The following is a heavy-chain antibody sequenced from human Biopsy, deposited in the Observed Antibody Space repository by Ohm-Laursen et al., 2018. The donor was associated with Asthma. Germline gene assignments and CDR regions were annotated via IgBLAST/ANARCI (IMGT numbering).Heavy chain of an antibody. CDR2: IYSGGTS. D-gene: IGHD3-22*01. J-gene: IGHJ4*02. CDR1: GFAVSRDY. Sequence: SLRPSCAASGFAVSRDYMFWVRQAPGEGLEWVSVIYSGGTSHTADSVRGRFTISRDYSKNTLYLQMHSLRAEDTAVYYCARGDSSNWSHYYFDYWGQGTLVTVSS. CDR3: ARGDSSNWSHYYFDY. V-gene: IGHV3-53*01.